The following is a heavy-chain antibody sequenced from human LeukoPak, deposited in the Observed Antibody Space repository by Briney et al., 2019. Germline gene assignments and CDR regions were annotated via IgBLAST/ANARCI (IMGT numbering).Heavy chain of an antibody. Sequence: GGSLRLSCAASGFTFSSYAMSWVRQAPGKGLEWVSAISGSGGSTYYADSVKGRFTISRDNAKNSLYLQMNSLRAEDTAVYYCAREGCSSTSCYDYWGQGTLVTVSS. CDR1: GFTFSSYA. J-gene: IGHJ4*02. D-gene: IGHD2-2*01. CDR2: ISGSGGST. V-gene: IGHV3-23*01. CDR3: AREGCSSTSCYDY.